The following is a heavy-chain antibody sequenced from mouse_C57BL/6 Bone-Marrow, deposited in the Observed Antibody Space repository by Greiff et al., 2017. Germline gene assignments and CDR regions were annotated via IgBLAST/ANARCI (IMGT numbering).Heavy chain of an antibody. J-gene: IGHJ2*01. Sequence: VQLQQPGAELVKPGASVKLSCKASGYTFTSYWMNWVKQRPGQGLEWIGMIHPNSGSTNYKEKFKSKATRTVDKSSSKAYMQLSTLTSEDSAVYYCAHGNWDYWGQGTTLTVSS. CDR2: IHPNSGST. CDR3: AHGNWDY. V-gene: IGHV1-64*01. D-gene: IGHD2-1*01. CDR1: GYTFTSYW.